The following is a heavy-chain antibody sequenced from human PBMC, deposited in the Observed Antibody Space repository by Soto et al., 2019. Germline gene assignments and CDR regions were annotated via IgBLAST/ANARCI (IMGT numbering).Heavy chain of an antibody. CDR2: IYYSGST. V-gene: IGHV4-31*03. Sequence: QVQLQESGPGLVKPSQTLSLTCTVSGGSISSGGYYWSWIRQHPGKGLEWIGYIYYSGSTYYNPSLTSRVTLSVDTSKNQSSRKLSSVTAADTAVYYCARVGGINGFDPWGQGTLVTVSS. CDR1: GGSISSGGYY. CDR3: ARVGGINGFDP. D-gene: IGHD3-16*01. J-gene: IGHJ5*02.